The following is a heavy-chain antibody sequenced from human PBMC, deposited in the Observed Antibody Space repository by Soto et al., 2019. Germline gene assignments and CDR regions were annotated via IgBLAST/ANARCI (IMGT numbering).Heavy chain of an antibody. V-gene: IGHV1-18*01. CDR2: ISAYNGNT. D-gene: IGHD3-10*01. CDR1: GYTFTSYG. J-gene: IGHJ5*02. Sequence: VASVKVSCKASGYTFTSYGISWVRQAPGQGLEWMGWISAYNGNTNYAQKLQGRVTMTTDTSTSTAYMELSSLRSEDTAVYYCATFGGITMVRGTNWFDPWGQGTLVTVSS. CDR3: ATFGGITMVRGTNWFDP.